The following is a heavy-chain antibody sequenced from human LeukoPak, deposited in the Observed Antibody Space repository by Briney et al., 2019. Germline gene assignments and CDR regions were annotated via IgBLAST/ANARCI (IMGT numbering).Heavy chain of an antibody. V-gene: IGHV1-8*01. J-gene: IGHJ4*02. CDR2: MNPNSGNT. Sequence: ASVKVSCKASGCTFTSYDINWVRQATGQGLEWMGWMNPNSGNTGYAQKFQGRVTMTRNTSISTAYMELSSLRSEDTAVYYCARGREGYDFWSGYYTDYWGQGTLVTVSS. CDR1: GCTFTSYD. CDR3: ARGREGYDFWSGYYTDY. D-gene: IGHD3-3*01.